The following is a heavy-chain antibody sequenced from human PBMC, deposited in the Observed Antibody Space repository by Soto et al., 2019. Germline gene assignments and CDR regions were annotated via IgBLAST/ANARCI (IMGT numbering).Heavy chain of an antibody. CDR1: GFIFINTP. CDR2: ISHDAAST. V-gene: IGHV3-30-3*01. CDR3: ATDAGQLGIAVYFDH. J-gene: IGHJ4*02. D-gene: IGHD7-27*01. Sequence: QVQLVESGGGVVQPGGSLRVSCAASGFIFINTPMHWVRRAPGKGLEWVATISHDAASTYYPDSVKGRFTMSRDNSKNTLYLQMNSLRAEDTAVYYCATDAGQLGIAVYFDHWGQGTLVTV.